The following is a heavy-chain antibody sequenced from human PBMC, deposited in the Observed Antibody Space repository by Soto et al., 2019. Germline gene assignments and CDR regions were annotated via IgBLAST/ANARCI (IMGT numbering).Heavy chain of an antibody. CDR1: GFTFSSYA. Sequence: GGSLRLSCAASGFTFSSYAMSWVRQAPGKGLEWVSAISGSGGSTYYADSVKGRFTISRDNSKNTLYLQMNSLRAEDTAVYDCAKDQDKVDILTGSPFDYWGQGTLVTVSS. V-gene: IGHV3-23*01. J-gene: IGHJ4*02. CDR2: ISGSGGST. D-gene: IGHD3-9*01. CDR3: AKDQDKVDILTGSPFDY.